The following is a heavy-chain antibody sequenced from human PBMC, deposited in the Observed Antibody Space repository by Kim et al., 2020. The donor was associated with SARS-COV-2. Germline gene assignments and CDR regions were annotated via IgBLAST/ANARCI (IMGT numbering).Heavy chain of an antibody. CDR3: ARVLGARAGYYYDSSGYQKESGAFDI. Sequence: SQTLSLTCAISGDSVSSNSAAWNWIRQSPSRGLEWLGRTYYRSKWYNDYAVSVKSRITINPDTSKNQFSLQLNSVTPEDTSVYYCARVLGARAGYYYDSSGYQKESGAFDIWGQGTMVTVSS. D-gene: IGHD3-22*01. V-gene: IGHV6-1*01. J-gene: IGHJ3*02. CDR2: TYYRSKWYN. CDR1: GDSVSSNSAA.